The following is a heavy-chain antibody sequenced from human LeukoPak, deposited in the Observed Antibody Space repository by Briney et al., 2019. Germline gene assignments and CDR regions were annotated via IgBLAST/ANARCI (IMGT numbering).Heavy chain of an antibody. CDR3: ARDPGSSAFDY. CDR1: GFTFTNYW. J-gene: IGHJ4*02. V-gene: IGHV3-7*01. CDR2: INQDESVK. D-gene: IGHD5/OR15-5a*01. Sequence: GGSLRLSCAASGFTFTNYWMTWVRQAPGKGLEFVANINQDESVKNYVDSVKGRFTISRDNAENSLHLQMDSLRVEDTAVYYCARDPGSSAFDYWGQGTLVTVSS.